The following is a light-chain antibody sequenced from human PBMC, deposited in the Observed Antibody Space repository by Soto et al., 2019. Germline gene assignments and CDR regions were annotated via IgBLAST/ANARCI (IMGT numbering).Light chain of an antibody. Sequence: QCALTQPASLSGSPGQSITISCTGTSSDIGGYNYVSWYQQHPGKAPKLIIHDVSNRPSGVSDRFFGSKSGNTASLTISGLQAEDEADYYCSSYRASSTTHYVFGTGTKLTVL. CDR1: SSDIGGYNY. J-gene: IGLJ1*01. V-gene: IGLV2-14*03. CDR2: DVS. CDR3: SSYRASSTTHYV.